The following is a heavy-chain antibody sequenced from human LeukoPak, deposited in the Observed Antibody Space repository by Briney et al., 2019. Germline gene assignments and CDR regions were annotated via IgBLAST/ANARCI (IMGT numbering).Heavy chain of an antibody. J-gene: IGHJ3*02. CDR3: ARPLSIAARRGAFDI. Sequence: WVRQPPGKGLEWIGSIYYSGSTYYNPSLKSRVTISVDTSKNQFSLKLSSVTAADTAVYYCARPLSIAARRGAFDIWGQGTMVTVSS. D-gene: IGHD6-6*01. CDR2: IYYSGST. V-gene: IGHV4-39*01.